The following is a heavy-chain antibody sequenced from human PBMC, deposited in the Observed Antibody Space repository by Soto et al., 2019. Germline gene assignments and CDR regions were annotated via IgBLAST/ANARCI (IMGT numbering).Heavy chain of an antibody. Sequence: ASVKVSCKASGYTFTGYYMHWVRQAPGQGLEWMGWINPNSGGTNYAQKFQGRVTMTRDTSISTAYMELSRLRSDDTAVYYCARLTIEAAGITLDYWGQGTLVTVSS. CDR3: ARLTIEAAGITLDY. CDR2: INPNSGGT. J-gene: IGHJ4*02. D-gene: IGHD6-13*01. V-gene: IGHV1-2*02. CDR1: GYTFTGYY.